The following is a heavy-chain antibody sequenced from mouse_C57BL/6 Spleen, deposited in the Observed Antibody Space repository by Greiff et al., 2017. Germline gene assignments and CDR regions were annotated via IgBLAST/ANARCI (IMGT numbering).Heavy chain of an antibody. CDR2: IYPGSGST. V-gene: IGHV1-55*01. CDR3: ARSTTVVGGYFDV. CDR1: GYTFTSYW. D-gene: IGHD1-1*01. Sequence: VQLQQSGAELVKPGASVKMSCKASGYTFTSYWITWVKQRPGQGLEWIGDIYPGSGSTNYNEKFKSKATLTVDTSSSTAYMQLSSLTSEDSAVYYCARSTTVVGGYFDVWGTGTTVTVSS. J-gene: IGHJ1*03.